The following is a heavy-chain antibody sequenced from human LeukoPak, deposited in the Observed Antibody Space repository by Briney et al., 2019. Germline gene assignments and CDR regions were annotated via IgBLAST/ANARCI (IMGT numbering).Heavy chain of an antibody. D-gene: IGHD3-22*01. J-gene: IGHJ4*02. Sequence: ASVKVSCKASGYTFTGYYMHWVRQAPGQGLEWMGWINPNSGGTNYAQKFQGRVTMTRDTSISTAYMELSRLRSDDTAVYYCARMRAPEVVIPWANFDYWGQGTLVTVSS. CDR2: INPNSGGT. CDR1: GYTFTGYY. CDR3: ARMRAPEVVIPWANFDY. V-gene: IGHV1-2*02.